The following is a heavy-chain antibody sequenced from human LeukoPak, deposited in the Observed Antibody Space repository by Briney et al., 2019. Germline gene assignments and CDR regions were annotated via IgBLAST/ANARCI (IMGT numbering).Heavy chain of an antibody. D-gene: IGHD3-16*01. CDR1: GFTFSSYW. CDR2: IDSDGSTT. CDR3: AKASWVSSTDAVR. V-gene: IGHV3-74*01. J-gene: IGHJ4*02. Sequence: GGSLRLSCAASGFTFSSYWMHWVRQAPGKGLVWVSRIDSDGSTTNYADSVKGRFSISRFNAKETLYLQMNSLRVEDTAIYYCAKASWVSSTDAVRWGQGTLVTVSS.